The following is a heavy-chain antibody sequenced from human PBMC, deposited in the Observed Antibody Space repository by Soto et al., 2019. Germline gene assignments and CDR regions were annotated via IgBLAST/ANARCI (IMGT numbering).Heavy chain of an antibody. CDR2: ISYDGSNK. CDR3: AKQKFSGSYEFDYDYYGMDV. J-gene: IGHJ6*04. CDR1: GFTFSSYG. Sequence: QVQLVESGGGVVQPGRSLRLSCAASGFTFSSYGMHWVRQAPGKGLEWVAVISYDGSNKYYADSVKGRFTISRDNSKNTLYLQMNSLRAEDTAVYYCAKQKFSGSYEFDYDYYGMDVLGKGPTVTVSS. V-gene: IGHV3-30*18. D-gene: IGHD1-26*01.